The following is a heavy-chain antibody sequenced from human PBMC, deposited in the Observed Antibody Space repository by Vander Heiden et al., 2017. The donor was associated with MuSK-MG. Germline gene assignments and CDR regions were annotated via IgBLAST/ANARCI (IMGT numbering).Heavy chain of an antibody. V-gene: IGHV3-33*06. CDR1: GFSFSTYG. J-gene: IGHJ3*02. D-gene: IGHD2-2*01. CDR3: AKTASDAFDI. CDR2: IYYDGNKK. Sequence: QVQLVESGGGVVQPGRSLRLSCAASGFSFSTYGMHWVRQAPGNGLEWVAVIYYDGNKKYYADSVKGRFTISRDNSRNTLYLQMNSLRAEDTAVYYCAKTASDAFDIWGQGTMVTISS.